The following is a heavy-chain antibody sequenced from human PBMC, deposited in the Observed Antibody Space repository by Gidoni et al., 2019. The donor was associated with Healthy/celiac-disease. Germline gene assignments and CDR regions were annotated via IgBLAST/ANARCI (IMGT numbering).Heavy chain of an antibody. CDR3: ARAIAVAGTVDWFDP. J-gene: IGHJ5*02. D-gene: IGHD6-19*01. Sequence: QVQLQQWGAGLLKPSATLSLTCAVSGGSFSGYYWSWIRQPPGKGLEWIGEIHHSGSTNYNPSLKSRVTISVDTSKNQFSLKLSSVTAADTAVYYCARAIAVAGTVDWFDPWGQGTLVTVSS. CDR2: IHHSGST. CDR1: GGSFSGYY. V-gene: IGHV4-34*01.